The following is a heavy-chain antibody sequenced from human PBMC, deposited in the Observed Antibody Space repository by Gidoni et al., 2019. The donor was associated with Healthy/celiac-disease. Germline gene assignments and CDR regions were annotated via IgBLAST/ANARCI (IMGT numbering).Heavy chain of an antibody. V-gene: IGHV3-30-3*01. J-gene: IGHJ4*02. D-gene: IGHD1-26*01. CDR3: ARDGSGSYSANWGFDY. CDR1: GFTFSSHA. Sequence: QVQLVESGGGVVQPGRSLCLSCAASGFTFSSHAMHWVRQAPGKGLEWVAVISYDGSNKYYADSVKGRFTISRDNSKNTLYLQMNSLRAEDTAVYYCARDGSGSYSANWGFDYWGQGTLVTVSS. CDR2: ISYDGSNK.